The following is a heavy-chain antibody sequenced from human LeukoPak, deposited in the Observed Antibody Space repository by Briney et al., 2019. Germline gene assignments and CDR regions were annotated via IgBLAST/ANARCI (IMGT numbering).Heavy chain of an antibody. D-gene: IGHD1-1*01. CDR1: GGSSSSSSYY. Sequence: SETLSLTCSVSGGSSSSSSYYWGWIRQPPGRGLEWIGSIYYSGSTYYNPSLKSRVTISVDTSKNQFSLKLSSVTAADTAVYYCARDGNWNYYYYYMDVWGKGTTVTVSS. CDR2: IYYSGST. CDR3: ARDGNWNYYYYYMDV. J-gene: IGHJ6*03. V-gene: IGHV4-39*07.